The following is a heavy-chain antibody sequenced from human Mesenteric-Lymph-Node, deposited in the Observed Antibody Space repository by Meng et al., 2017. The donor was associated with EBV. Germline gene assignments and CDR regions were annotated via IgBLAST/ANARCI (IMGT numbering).Heavy chain of an antibody. D-gene: IGHD6-19*01. CDR1: GGAISSGGSY. V-gene: IGHV4-30-4*01. CDR2: IYYDGVT. CDR3: ARASSSGWDYNFDY. J-gene: IGHJ4*02. Sequence: QGELQESGPGLVKPSQCLSLTCGVSGGAISSGGSYWSWIRQSPGKGLEWIGYIYYDGVTYYNPSHKSRLTISLDTSKNQFSLKLTSATAADTAVYYCARASSSGWDYNFDYWGQGTLVTVSS.